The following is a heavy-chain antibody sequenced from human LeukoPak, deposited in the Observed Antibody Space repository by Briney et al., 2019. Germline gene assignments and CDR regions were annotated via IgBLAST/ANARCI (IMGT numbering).Heavy chain of an antibody. Sequence: PSETLSLTCTVSGCSISSDDYYWSWIRQHPGKGLEWIGYIYYSGSTYHNPSLKSRVSISVDTSKNQFSLNLNSVTAADTAVYYCASGREITATLPYWGQGTLITVSS. J-gene: IGHJ4*02. CDR2: IYYSGST. CDR1: GCSISSDDYY. D-gene: IGHD1-20*01. V-gene: IGHV4-31*03. CDR3: ASGREITATLPY.